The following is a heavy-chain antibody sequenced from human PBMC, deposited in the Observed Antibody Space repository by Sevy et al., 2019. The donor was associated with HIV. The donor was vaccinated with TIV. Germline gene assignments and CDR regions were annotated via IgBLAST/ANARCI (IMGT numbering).Heavy chain of an antibody. CDR2: FDPEDGKT. Sequence: ASVKVSCKVSGSTLTTLSMHWVRQAPGKGLEWMASFDPEDGKTVYAQKFQGRVTMTEDTSTDTAYMGLSSLRSEDTAVYYCATTKDYYDNSGDPFDYWGQGTLVTVSS. D-gene: IGHD3-22*01. CDR3: ATTKDYYDNSGDPFDY. CDR1: GSTLTTLS. V-gene: IGHV1-24*01. J-gene: IGHJ4*02.